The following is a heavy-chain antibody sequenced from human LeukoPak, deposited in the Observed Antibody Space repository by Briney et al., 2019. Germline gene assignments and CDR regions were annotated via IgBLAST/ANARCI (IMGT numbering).Heavy chain of an antibody. CDR1: GFTFKAHR. V-gene: IGHV3-30*02. J-gene: IGHJ4*02. CDR2: MRYDGSQI. D-gene: IGHD6-6*01. Sequence: GGSLRLSCVASGFTFKAHRMHWVRQAPGKGLEWVAFMRYDGSQILYTDSVKGRFIISRDNSKSTLHLQIDRLRVDDTAVYYCAKRLSSGDSLGGPIDYWGQGTLVTVSP. CDR3: AKRLSSGDSLGGPIDY.